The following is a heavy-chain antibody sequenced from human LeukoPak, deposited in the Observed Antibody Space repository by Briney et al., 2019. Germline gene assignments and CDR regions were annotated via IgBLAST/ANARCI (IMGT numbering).Heavy chain of an antibody. D-gene: IGHD3-22*01. CDR2: IIPILGIA. CDR1: GGTFSSYA. V-gene: IGHV1-69*04. Sequence: ASVKVSCKASGGTFSSYAISWVRQAPGQGLEWMGRIIPILGIANYAQKFQGRVTITADKSTSTAYMELSSLRSEDTAVYYCASIPPSHYYDSSGYVWGQGTLVTVSS. J-gene: IGHJ4*02. CDR3: ASIPPSHYYDSSGYV.